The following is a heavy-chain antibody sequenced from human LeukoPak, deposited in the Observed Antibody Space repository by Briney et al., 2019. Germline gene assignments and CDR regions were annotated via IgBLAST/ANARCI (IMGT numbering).Heavy chain of an antibody. CDR1: GFTFSSYA. J-gene: IGHJ4*02. CDR2: ISYDGSNK. V-gene: IGHV3-30-3*01. D-gene: IGHD3-10*01. Sequence: PGGSLRLSCAASGFTFSSYAMHWVRQAPGKGLEWVAVISYDGSNKYYADSVKGRFTISRDNSKNTLYLQMNSLRAEDTAVYYCARGSSFGGYWGQGTLVTVSS. CDR3: ARGSSFGGY.